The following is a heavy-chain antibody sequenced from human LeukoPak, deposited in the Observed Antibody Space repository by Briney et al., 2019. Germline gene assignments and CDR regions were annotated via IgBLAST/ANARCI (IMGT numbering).Heavy chain of an antibody. D-gene: IGHD4-23*01. J-gene: IGHJ4*02. V-gene: IGHV3-7*03. CDR1: GFTFNNYW. CDR2: INQNGSEK. Sequence: GGSLRLSCVASGFTFNNYWLNWVGQAPGNGLEWVAKINQNGSEKFYVDSVKGRFTISRDNAKNSLYLQTNSLRAEDTAVYYCARYGGYPLFDYWGQGTLVTVSS. CDR3: ARYGGYPLFDY.